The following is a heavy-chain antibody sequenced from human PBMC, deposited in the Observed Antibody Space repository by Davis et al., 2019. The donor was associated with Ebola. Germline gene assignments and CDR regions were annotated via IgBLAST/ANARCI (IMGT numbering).Heavy chain of an antibody. CDR2: ISPYTGNT. D-gene: IGHD3-10*01. Sequence: AASVKVSCKASGYTFDSYGFDWVRQAPGQGLEWLGWISPYTGNTNYAHKLQGRVTLTTDTSAATAYMQLTSLRSDDTAIYYCARDFQDGATWFSDYWGQGTLVTVSS. CDR1: GYTFDSYG. CDR3: ARDFQDGATWFSDY. V-gene: IGHV1-18*04. J-gene: IGHJ4*02.